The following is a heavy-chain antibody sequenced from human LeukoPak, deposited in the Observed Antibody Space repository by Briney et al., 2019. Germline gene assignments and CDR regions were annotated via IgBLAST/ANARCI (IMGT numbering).Heavy chain of an antibody. CDR1: GFTFSSFA. Sequence: PGGSLRLSCAASGFTFSSFAMSWVRQTPGKGLQWVSSITGSGDSIYYADSVKGRFTISRDSSKNTLNLQMNSLRAEDTAVYYCARDIAVAGSFEPFDYWGQGTLVTVSS. CDR2: ITGSGDSI. J-gene: IGHJ4*02. CDR3: ARDIAVAGSFEPFDY. V-gene: IGHV3-23*01. D-gene: IGHD6-19*01.